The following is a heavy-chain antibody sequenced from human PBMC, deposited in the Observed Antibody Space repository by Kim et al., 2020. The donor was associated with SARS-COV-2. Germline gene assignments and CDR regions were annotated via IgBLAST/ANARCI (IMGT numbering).Heavy chain of an antibody. CDR3: ARDNLPGIAAAGTDY. D-gene: IGHD6-13*01. CDR1: GFTFSSYS. J-gene: IGHJ4*01. CDR2: ISGSSSYI. Sequence: GGSLRLSCAASGFTFSSYSMNWVRQAPGKGLEWVSSISGSSSYIYYADSVKGRFTISRDNAKNSLYLQMNSLRAEDTAVYYCARDNLPGIAAAGTDYWGQVTLVTVSS. V-gene: IGHV3-21*01.